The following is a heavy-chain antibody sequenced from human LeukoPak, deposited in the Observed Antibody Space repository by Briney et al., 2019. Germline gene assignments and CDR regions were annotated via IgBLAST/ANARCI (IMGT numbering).Heavy chain of an antibody. CDR3: ARGTDYIDY. J-gene: IGHJ4*02. V-gene: IGHV1-18*01. Sequence: ASVKVSCKASGYTFSSNAITWVRQAPGQGLEWMGWIGAYSGNTNYAQKLQGRVTMTTDTSTSTAYMELRRLRSDDTAVYYCARGTDYIDYWGQGTLVTVSS. CDR2: IGAYSGNT. D-gene: IGHD4/OR15-4a*01. CDR1: GYTFSSNA.